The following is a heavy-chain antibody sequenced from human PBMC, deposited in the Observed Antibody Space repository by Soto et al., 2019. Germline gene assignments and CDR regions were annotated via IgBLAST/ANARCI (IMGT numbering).Heavy chain of an antibody. CDR1: GDSVSSDITS. V-gene: IGHV6-1*01. CDR2: TYYRYKWFH. J-gene: IGHJ3*01. Sequence: QGQLQQSGPGLVKPSQTLSLTCAISGDSVSSDITSWNWIRQSPSRGLEWLGMTYYRYKWFHDYAASVKSRITINPDTSKNQFSLELNSMTPEDTAVYYCARGNALDVWGQGTVVTVSS. D-gene: IGHD3-10*01. CDR3: ARGNALDV.